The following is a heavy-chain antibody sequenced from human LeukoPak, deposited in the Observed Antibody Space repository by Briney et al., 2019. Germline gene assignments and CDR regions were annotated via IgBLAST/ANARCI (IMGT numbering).Heavy chain of an antibody. V-gene: IGHV3-23*01. CDR3: AKDSYSSSSPEDY. J-gene: IGHJ4*02. CDR2: ISGSGGST. CDR1: GFTFSSYG. Sequence: GGTLRLSCAASGFTFSSYGMSWVRQAPGKGLEGVSAISGSGGSTYYADSVKGRFTTSRDNSKNTLYLQMNSLRAEDTAVYYCAKDSYSSSSPEDYWGQGTLVTVSS. D-gene: IGHD6-6*01.